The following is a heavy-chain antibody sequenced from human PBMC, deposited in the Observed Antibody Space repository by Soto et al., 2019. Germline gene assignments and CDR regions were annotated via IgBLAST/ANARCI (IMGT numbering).Heavy chain of an antibody. V-gene: IGHV3-23*01. CDR1: GFTFSNYA. J-gene: IGHJ4*02. CDR2: ISGNGDKT. Sequence: GGSLRLSCAASGFTFSNYAMSWVRQAPGKGLEWVSTISGNGDKTNYADSVKGRLTISRDNSKNTLYLQMNSLRVEDTAVYYCAKLNSSPFHWGQGTRVTVSS. CDR3: AKLNSSPFH. D-gene: IGHD6-19*01.